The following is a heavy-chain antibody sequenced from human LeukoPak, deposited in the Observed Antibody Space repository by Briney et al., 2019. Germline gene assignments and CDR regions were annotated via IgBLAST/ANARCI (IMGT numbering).Heavy chain of an antibody. CDR3: ARVRAMIRGDAFDI. J-gene: IGHJ3*02. V-gene: IGHV1-8*03. D-gene: IGHD3-22*01. CDR2: MNPNSGNT. Sequence: GASVKVSCKASGYTFTSYDINWVPQATGQGLEWMGWMNPNSGNTGYAQKFQGRVTITRNTSISTAYMELSSLRSEDTAVYYCARVRAMIRGDAFDIWGQGTMVTVSS. CDR1: GYTFTSYD.